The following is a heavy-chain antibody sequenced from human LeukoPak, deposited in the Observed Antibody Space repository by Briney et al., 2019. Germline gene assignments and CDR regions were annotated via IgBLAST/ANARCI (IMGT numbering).Heavy chain of an antibody. CDR2: ISWNSGSI. D-gene: IGHD3-10*01. Sequence: GGSLRLSCAASGFTFDDYAMHWVRQAPGKGLEWVSGISWNSGSIGYADSVKGRFTISRDNAKNSLYLQMNSLRAEDTALYYCAKDGLYGSGSCYTHWGQGTLVTVSS. CDR1: GFTFDDYA. V-gene: IGHV3-9*01. CDR3: AKDGLYGSGSCYTH. J-gene: IGHJ4*02.